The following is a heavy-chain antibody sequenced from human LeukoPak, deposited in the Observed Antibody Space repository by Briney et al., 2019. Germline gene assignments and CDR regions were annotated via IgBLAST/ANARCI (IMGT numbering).Heavy chain of an antibody. Sequence: GGSLRVSCAASGFTFSKYAMSWVSQAPGKGLEWVSTVNDRGTGTYYADSVKGRFTISRDNSKNTLYVQMNSLRAEDTAVYYCARDGMYSGSIDAFDIWGQGTMVTVSS. D-gene: IGHD1-26*01. J-gene: IGHJ3*02. V-gene: IGHV3-23*01. CDR3: ARDGMYSGSIDAFDI. CDR1: GFTFSKYA. CDR2: VNDRGTGT.